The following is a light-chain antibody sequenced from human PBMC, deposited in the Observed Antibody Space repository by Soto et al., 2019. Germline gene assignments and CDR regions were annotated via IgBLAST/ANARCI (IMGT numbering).Light chain of an antibody. J-gene: IGKJ2*01. Sequence: EIVLTHSPGTLSLSPGERATLSCRASQSVSSSYLAWYQQKPGQAPRLLIYGASSRATGLPDRFSGSGSGTDFTLTISRLEPEDFAVYYCQQCGSSIYTFGQGTKLEIK. CDR3: QQCGSSIYT. CDR1: QSVSSSY. V-gene: IGKV3-20*01. CDR2: GAS.